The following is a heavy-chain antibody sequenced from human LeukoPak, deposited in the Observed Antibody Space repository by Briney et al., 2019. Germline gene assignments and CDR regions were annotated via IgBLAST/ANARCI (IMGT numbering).Heavy chain of an antibody. D-gene: IGHD6-19*01. V-gene: IGHV4-34*01. CDR3: ERGQWLDNY. J-gene: IGHJ4*02. CDR1: GGSFSGFH. CDR2: INHSGST. Sequence: PSETLSLTCAVYGGSFSGFHWSWIRQPPGKGLEWIGEINHSGSTNYNPSLKSRVTISVDTSKNQFSLKLSSVTAADTAVYYCERGQWLDNYWGQGTLVTVSS.